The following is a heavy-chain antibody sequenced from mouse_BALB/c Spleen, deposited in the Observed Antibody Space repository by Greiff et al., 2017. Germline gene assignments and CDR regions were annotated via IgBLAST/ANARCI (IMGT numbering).Heavy chain of an antibody. J-gene: IGHJ2*01. CDR2: IYPYNGGT. V-gene: IGHV1S29*02. D-gene: IGHD1-1*01. Sequence: VQLQQSGPELVKPGASVKISCKASGYTFTDYNMHWVKQSHGKSLEWIGYIYPYNGGTGYNQKFKSKATLTVDNSSSTAYMELRSLTSEDSAVYYCARRGVITTVYFDYWGQGTTLTVSS. CDR3: ARRGVITTVYFDY. CDR1: GYTFTDYN.